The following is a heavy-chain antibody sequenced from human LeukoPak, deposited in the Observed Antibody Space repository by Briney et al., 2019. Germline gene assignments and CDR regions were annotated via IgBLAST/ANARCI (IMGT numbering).Heavy chain of an antibody. V-gene: IGHV4-4*07. Sequence: SETLSLTSTISVGSVSNYYWSWIRQPARKGLEWIWRISTSGGTNYNPSLKSRVTMSVDTSKNQFSLKLSSVTAADTAVYYCARDRSMTTVTTRLDSWGQGALVTVSS. CDR3: ARDRSMTTVTTRLDS. CDR1: VGSVSNYY. D-gene: IGHD4-17*01. CDR2: ISTSGGT. J-gene: IGHJ4*02.